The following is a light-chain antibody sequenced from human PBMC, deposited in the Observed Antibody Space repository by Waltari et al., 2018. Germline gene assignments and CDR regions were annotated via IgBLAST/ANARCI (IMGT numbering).Light chain of an antibody. CDR1: QSVSNN. V-gene: IGKV3-15*01. Sequence: EIVMTQSPATLSVSPGERATLSYRTSQSVSNNLAWYQQKPGQAPRLLIYGASNRATGIPARFSGSGSGTEFTLTISSLQSEDFAVYYCQHYNNWPPLFTFGPGTKVDIK. J-gene: IGKJ3*01. CDR2: GAS. CDR3: QHYNNWPPLFT.